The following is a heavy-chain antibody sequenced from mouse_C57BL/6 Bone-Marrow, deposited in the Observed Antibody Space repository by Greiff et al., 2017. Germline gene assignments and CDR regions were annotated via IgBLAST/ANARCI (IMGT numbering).Heavy chain of an antibody. CDR2: INPSSGYT. D-gene: IGHD1-1*01. CDR3: ATHYYGSPYAMDY. J-gene: IGHJ4*01. CDR1: GYTFTSYW. Sequence: QVQLQQSGAELAKPGASVKLSCKASGYTFTSYWMHWVKQRPGQGLEWIGYINPSSGYTKYNQKFKDKATLTADKSSSTAYMQLSSLTYEDSAVYYCATHYYGSPYAMDYWGQGTSVTVSS. V-gene: IGHV1-7*01.